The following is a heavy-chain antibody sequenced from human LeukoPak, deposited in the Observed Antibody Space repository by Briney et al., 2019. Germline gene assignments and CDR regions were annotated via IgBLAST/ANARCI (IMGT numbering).Heavy chain of an antibody. CDR2: INPNSGGT. V-gene: IGHV1-2*02. Sequence: ASVKVSCKASGYTFTGYYMHWVRQAPGQGLEWMGWINPNSGGTNHAQKFQGRVTMTRDTSISTAHMELSRLRSDDTAVYYCARWYYDILTGYYTLFDYWGQGTLVTVSS. D-gene: IGHD3-9*01. CDR1: GYTFTGYY. CDR3: ARWYYDILTGYYTLFDY. J-gene: IGHJ4*02.